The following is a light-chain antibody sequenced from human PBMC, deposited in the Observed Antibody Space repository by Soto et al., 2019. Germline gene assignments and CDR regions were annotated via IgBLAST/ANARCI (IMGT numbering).Light chain of an antibody. Sequence: EIVLTQSPGTLSLSPGDRVTLSCRASQSVSTNYFSWYQQKPGQAPRLLIYATSSRAVGIPDRFSGSGSGTDFTLTISGLEPEVFAMSYCQQYGDYNSPRYSFGQGTRLEI. CDR3: QQYGDYNSPRYS. J-gene: IGKJ2*03. V-gene: IGKV3-20*01. CDR2: ATS. CDR1: QSVSTNY.